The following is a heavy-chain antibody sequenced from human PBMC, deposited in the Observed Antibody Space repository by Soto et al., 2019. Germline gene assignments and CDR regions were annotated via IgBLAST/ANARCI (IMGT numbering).Heavy chain of an antibody. CDR2: IWYDGSNK. D-gene: IGHD2-8*01. Sequence: GGSLRLSCAASGFTFSSYGMHWARKAPGKGLEWLAVIWYDGSNKYYADSVKGRFTISRDNSKNTLYLQVNSLRAEDTAVYYCARNGPLVDYYYCGMDVWDQGTTITVSS. J-gene: IGHJ6*02. CDR1: GFTFSSYG. CDR3: ARNGPLVDYYYCGMDV. V-gene: IGHV3-33*01.